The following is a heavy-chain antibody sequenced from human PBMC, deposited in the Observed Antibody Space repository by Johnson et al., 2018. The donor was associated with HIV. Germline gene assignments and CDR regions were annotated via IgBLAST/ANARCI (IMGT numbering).Heavy chain of an antibody. Sequence: QVQLVESGGGVVQPGGSLRLSCAASGFTFSSYGMHWVRQAPGKGLEWVAVIWYDGSNKYHADSVKGRFTISRDNSKNTLYLQMNSLRVEDTAVYYCAREGEDAFDIWGQGTMVTVSS. CDR3: AREGEDAFDI. D-gene: IGHD1-26*01. CDR1: GFTFSSYG. V-gene: IGHV3-33*01. J-gene: IGHJ3*02. CDR2: IWYDGSNK.